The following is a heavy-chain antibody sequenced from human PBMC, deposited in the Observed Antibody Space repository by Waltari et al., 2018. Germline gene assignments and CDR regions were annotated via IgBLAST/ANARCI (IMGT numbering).Heavy chain of an antibody. V-gene: IGHV4-61*09. CDR2: IYTSGST. D-gene: IGHD1-26*01. Sequence: QVQLQESGPGLVKPSQTLSLTCTVSGCSISRVRYYWSWIRQPAGKGLEWIGYIYTSGSTNYNPSLKSRVTISVDTSKNQFSLKLSSVTAAGTAVYYCARRVAGAYFDYWGQGTLVTVSS. CDR3: ARRVAGAYFDY. J-gene: IGHJ4*02. CDR1: GCSISRVRYY.